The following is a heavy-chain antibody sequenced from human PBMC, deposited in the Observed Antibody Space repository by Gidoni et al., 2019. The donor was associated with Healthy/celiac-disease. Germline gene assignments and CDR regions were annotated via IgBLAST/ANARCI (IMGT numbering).Heavy chain of an antibody. CDR2: IWYGGSNK. D-gene: IGHD2-15*01. CDR3: GRGGGWKLQDAFDI. Sequence: QVQLVESGGGLVQPGRSLRLSCAASGFTFSSYGMTWVRQAPGKRVEEVAVIWYGGSNKYYAEYVERRLSISRRDYKNTLLLLKKSLRSEETAVEYCGRGGGWKLQDAFDIWGQGTMVTVSS. CDR1: GFTFSSYG. J-gene: IGHJ3*02. V-gene: IGHV3-33*08.